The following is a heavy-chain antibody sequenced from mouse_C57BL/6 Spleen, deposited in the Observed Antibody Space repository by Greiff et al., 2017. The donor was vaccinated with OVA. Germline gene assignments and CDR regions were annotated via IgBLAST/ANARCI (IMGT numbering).Heavy chain of an antibody. Sequence: VQGVESGAELARPGASVKMSCKASGYTFTSYTMHWVKPRPGQGLEWIGYINPSSGYKKYNPKIKDKATLTADKSSSTAYMQLSSLTSEDSAVYYCASPHDYGSQFAYWGQGTLVTVSA. CDR1: GYTFTSYT. CDR2: INPSSGYK. V-gene: IGHV1-4*01. CDR3: ASPHDYGSQFAY. J-gene: IGHJ3*01. D-gene: IGHD1-1*01.